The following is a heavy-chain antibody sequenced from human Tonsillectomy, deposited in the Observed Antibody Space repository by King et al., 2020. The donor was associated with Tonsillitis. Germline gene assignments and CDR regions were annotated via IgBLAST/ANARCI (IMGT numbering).Heavy chain of an antibody. CDR3: SAGYGLD. J-gene: IGHJ4*02. V-gene: IGHV3-23*04. D-gene: IGHD5-18*01. Sequence: VQLVESGGGLVQPGGSLRLSCAASGFTFSSYAMSWVRQAPGKGLEWVSTITGDGDSTYYADSLKGRFTISRDNSKNTLYLQMNNLRAEDTAVYFCSAGYGLDWGQGTLVTVSS. CDR2: ITGDGDST. CDR1: GFTFSSYA.